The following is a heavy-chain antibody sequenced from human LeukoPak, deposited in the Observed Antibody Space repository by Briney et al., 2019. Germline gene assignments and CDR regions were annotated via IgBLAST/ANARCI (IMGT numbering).Heavy chain of an antibody. CDR1: GGSISSGSYY. D-gene: IGHD2-2*01. J-gene: IGHJ6*03. V-gene: IGHV4-61*02. CDR2: IYTSGST. CDR3: AGEPADIVVVPAGHYYYYYMDV. Sequence: SETLSLTCTVSGGSISSGSYYWSWIRQPAGKGLEWIGRIYTSGSTNYNPSLKSRVTISVDTSKNQFSLKLSSVTAADTAVYYCAGEPADIVVVPAGHYYYYYMDVWGKGTTVTVSS.